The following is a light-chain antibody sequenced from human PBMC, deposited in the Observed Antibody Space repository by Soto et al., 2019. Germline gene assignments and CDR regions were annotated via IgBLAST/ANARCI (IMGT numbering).Light chain of an antibody. V-gene: IGKV3-20*01. Sequence: EIVLTQSPGTLSLSPGERATLSCRASQSLSSNYLAWYQQKPGQAPRLLIYGASSRATGIPDRFSGSGSGTDFTLTISSLEPEDFAVYYCQQYGNSPVTFGQGTRLEIK. CDR2: GAS. CDR3: QQYGNSPVT. J-gene: IGKJ5*01. CDR1: QSLSSNY.